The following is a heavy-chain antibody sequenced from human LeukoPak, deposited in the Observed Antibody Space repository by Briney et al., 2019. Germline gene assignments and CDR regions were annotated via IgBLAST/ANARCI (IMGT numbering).Heavy chain of an antibody. CDR3: ARVDGGGYDSIAYYYYGMDV. Sequence: GGSLRLSCAASGLTFSSYWMHWVRQAPGKGLVWVSRINSDGSSTSYADSVKGRFTISRDNAKNTLYLQMNSLRAEDTAVYYCARVDGGGYDSIAYYYYGMDVWGKGTTVTVSS. CDR2: INSDGSST. D-gene: IGHD5-12*01. V-gene: IGHV3-74*01. CDR1: GLTFSSYW. J-gene: IGHJ6*04.